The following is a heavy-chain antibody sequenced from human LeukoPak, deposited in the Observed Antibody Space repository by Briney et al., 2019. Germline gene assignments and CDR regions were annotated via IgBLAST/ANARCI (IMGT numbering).Heavy chain of an antibody. CDR1: GDSTNTYF. Sequence: PSETLSLTCTISGDSTNTYFWSWIRQPPGKGLEWIGYIYYTGTTNYNPSLKSRVTISVDTSKNQFSLKVGSVTAADTGVYYCASKSTDHGELRFDYWGQGTLVTVSS. D-gene: IGHD4-17*01. CDR3: ASKSTDHGELRFDY. V-gene: IGHV4-59*01. CDR2: IYYTGTT. J-gene: IGHJ4*02.